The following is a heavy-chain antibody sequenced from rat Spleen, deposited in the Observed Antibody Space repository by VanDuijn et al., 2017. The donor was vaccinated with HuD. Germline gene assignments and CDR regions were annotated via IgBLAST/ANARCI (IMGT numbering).Heavy chain of an antibody. CDR3: ARRHYGYTDYFDY. CDR2: ISYGDRSGHSST. J-gene: IGHJ2*01. CDR1: GFTFSDYG. Sequence: EVQLAESGGGLVQPGRSLKLSCAASGFTFSDYGMAWVRQGPTKGLEWVATISYGDRSGHSSTYYRDSVKGRFTISRDNAKSTLSLQMDSLRSEDTATYYCARRHYGYTDYFDYWGQGVMVTVSS. D-gene: IGHD1-6*01. V-gene: IGHV5-29*01.